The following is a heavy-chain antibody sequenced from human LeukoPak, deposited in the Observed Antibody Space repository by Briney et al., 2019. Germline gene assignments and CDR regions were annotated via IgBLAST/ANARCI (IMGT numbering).Heavy chain of an antibody. V-gene: IGHV3-20*04. D-gene: IGHD3-22*01. Sequence: PGGSLRLSCAASGFTFGDYGMSWVRQAPGKGLEWVSGINWNGGSTGYADSVKGRFTISRDNAKNSLYLQMNSLRAEDTALYYCARALSGYDSSGYWAGPARYYFDYWGQGTLVTVSS. CDR3: ARALSGYDSSGYWAGPARYYFDY. J-gene: IGHJ4*02. CDR1: GFTFGDYG. CDR2: INWNGGST.